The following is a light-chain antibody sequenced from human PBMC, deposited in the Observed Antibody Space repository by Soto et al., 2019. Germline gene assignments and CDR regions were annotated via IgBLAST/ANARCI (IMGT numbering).Light chain of an antibody. Sequence: QSVLTQSPSASASLGASVKLTCTLSRGHSSYAIAWHQQQPEKGPRYLMKLNSDGSHSKGDGIPDRFSGSSSGAERYLTISSLQSEYEADYYCQTWGTGSVVFGGGTKGTVL. CDR2: LNSDGSH. CDR1: RGHSSYA. CDR3: QTWGTGSVV. J-gene: IGLJ2*01. V-gene: IGLV4-69*01.